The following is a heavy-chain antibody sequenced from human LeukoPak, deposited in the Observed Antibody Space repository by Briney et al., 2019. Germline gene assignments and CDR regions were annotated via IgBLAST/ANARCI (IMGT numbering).Heavy chain of an antibody. CDR2: ITPSGGT. J-gene: IGHJ4*02. Sequence: ASVKVSCKASGYTFTSYAMHWVRQAPGQGLEWMGWITPSGGTNYPQKFQGRVAITRDTSISTAYMELSSLRSDDTAVYYCARGRLVAVIAASETPLFDYWGQGTLVTVSS. D-gene: IGHD2-15*01. CDR1: GYTFTSYA. CDR3: ARGRLVAVIAASETPLFDY. V-gene: IGHV1-2*02.